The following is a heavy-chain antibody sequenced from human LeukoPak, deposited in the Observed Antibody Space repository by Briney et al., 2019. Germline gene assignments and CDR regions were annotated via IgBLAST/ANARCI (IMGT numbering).Heavy chain of an antibody. V-gene: IGHV3-48*01. J-gene: IGHJ5*02. CDR2: ISSSSSTI. D-gene: IGHD6-13*01. CDR1: GFTFSSYS. Sequence: GGSLRLSCAASGFTFSSYSMNWVRQAPGKGLEWVSYISSSSSTIYYADSVKGRFTISRDNAKNSLYLQMNSLRAEDTAVYYCARDFSSSWYEVGWFDPWGQGTLVTVSS. CDR3: ARDFSSSWYEVGWFDP.